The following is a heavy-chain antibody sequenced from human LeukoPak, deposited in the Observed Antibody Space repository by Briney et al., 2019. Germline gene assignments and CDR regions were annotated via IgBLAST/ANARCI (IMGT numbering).Heavy chain of an antibody. CDR3: ARGEKESSGDY. CDR2: INHSGST. Sequence: PSETLSLTCAVYGGSFSGYYWSWIRQPPGKGLEWIGEINHSGSTNYNPSLKSRVTISVDTSKNQFSLKLSSVTAADTAVYYCARGEKESSGDYWGQGTLVTVSS. V-gene: IGHV4-34*01. CDR1: GGSFSGYY. D-gene: IGHD3-22*01. J-gene: IGHJ4*02.